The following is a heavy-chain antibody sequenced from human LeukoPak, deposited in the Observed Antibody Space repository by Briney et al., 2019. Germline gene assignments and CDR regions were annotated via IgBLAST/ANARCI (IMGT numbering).Heavy chain of an antibody. J-gene: IGHJ4*02. Sequence: GGSLRLSCAASGFTFSSFAMGWVRQAPGKGLEWVSAISGSGGSPYYADSVKGRFTISRDNSKNSLYLQMNSLRAEDTAVYYCAKLEQQPWDYWGQGTLFTVTS. CDR1: GFTFSSFA. V-gene: IGHV3-23*01. CDR2: ISGSGGSP. CDR3: AKLEQQPWDY. D-gene: IGHD6-13*01.